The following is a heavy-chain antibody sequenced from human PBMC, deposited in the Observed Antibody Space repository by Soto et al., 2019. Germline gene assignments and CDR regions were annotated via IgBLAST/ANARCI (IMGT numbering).Heavy chain of an antibody. CDR1: AYTFTSYA. CDR3: AREMATTWYYYYGMDV. J-gene: IGHJ6*02. Sequence: ASVKVSCKASAYTFTSYARHWVRQAPGQRLEWMGWINAGNGNTKYSQKFQGRVTSTRDTSASTAYMELSSLGSEDTAVYYCAREMATTWYYYYGMDVWGQGTTVTVSS. V-gene: IGHV1-3*01. D-gene: IGHD5-12*01. CDR2: INAGNGNT.